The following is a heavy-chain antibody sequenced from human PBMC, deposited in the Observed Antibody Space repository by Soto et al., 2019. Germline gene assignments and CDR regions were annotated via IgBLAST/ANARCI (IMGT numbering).Heavy chain of an antibody. CDR2: IYYSGNT. J-gene: IGHJ4*02. V-gene: IGHV4-59*01. CDR3: ARGYCSGGSCYRFNFDY. CDR1: GGSISSYY. D-gene: IGHD2-15*01. Sequence: QVQLQESGPGLAKPSETLSLTCTVSGGSISSYYWSWIRQPPGKGLEWIGYIYYSGNTNYNPSLKSRGPLSGDTPKNQCSLKLSSVTAADTAVYYCARGYCSGGSCYRFNFDYGGQGTLVTVSS.